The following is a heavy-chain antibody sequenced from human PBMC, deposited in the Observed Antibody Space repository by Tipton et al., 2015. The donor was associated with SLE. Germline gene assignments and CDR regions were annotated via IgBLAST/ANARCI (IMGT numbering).Heavy chain of an antibody. D-gene: IGHD3-22*01. CDR2: IYYSGST. CDR3: ARLNYDSSGYWSDY. Sequence: TLSLTCTVSGGSISSSSYYWGWIRQPPGKGLEWIGSIYYSGSTYYNPSLKSRVTISVDTSKNQFSLKLSSVTAADTAVYYCARLNYDSSGYWSDYWGQGTLVTVSS. CDR1: GGSISSSSYY. J-gene: IGHJ4*02. V-gene: IGHV4-39*01.